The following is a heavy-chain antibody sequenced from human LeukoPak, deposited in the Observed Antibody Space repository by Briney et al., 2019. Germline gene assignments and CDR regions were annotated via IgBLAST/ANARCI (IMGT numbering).Heavy chain of an antibody. CDR3: ARGEGAQDTAIDFYYYGMDV. Sequence: SETLSLTCAVYGGSFSAFYWGWIRQPPGKGLEWIGEINHSGSTNYNPSLKSRVTISVDTSKNQFSLKLSSVTAADTSVYYCARGEGAQDTAIDFYYYGMDVWGQGTTVTVSS. CDR1: GGSFSAFY. D-gene: IGHD5-18*01. CDR2: INHSGST. V-gene: IGHV4-34*01. J-gene: IGHJ6*02.